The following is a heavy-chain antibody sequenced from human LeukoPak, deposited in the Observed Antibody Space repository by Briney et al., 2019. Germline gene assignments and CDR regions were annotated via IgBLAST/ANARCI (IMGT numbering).Heavy chain of an antibody. D-gene: IGHD2-2*01. J-gene: IGHJ3*02. CDR1: GFTFSSYW. V-gene: IGHV3-7*01. Sequence: GGSLRLSCAASGFTFSSYWMSWVRQAPGKGLEWVANIKQDGSEKYYVDSVKGRFTISRDNAKNSLYLQMNSLRAEDTAVYYCAREQYQLLSPLDAFDIWGQGAMVTVSS. CDR2: IKQDGSEK. CDR3: AREQYQLLSPLDAFDI.